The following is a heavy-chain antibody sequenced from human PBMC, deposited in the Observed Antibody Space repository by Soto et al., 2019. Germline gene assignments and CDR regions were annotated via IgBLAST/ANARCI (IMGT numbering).Heavy chain of an antibody. J-gene: IGHJ5*02. V-gene: IGHV1-18*04. CDR1: GYTFTSYG. CDR2: ISAYNGNT. CDR3: VRDKGWFDP. Sequence: ASVKVSCKASGYTFTSYGVSWVRQAPGQGLEWIGWISAYNGNTNYAQKLHGRVTMTTDSATSTAYMELRXLTCEDTAVYYCVRDKGWFDPRRQRSLVTVSS.